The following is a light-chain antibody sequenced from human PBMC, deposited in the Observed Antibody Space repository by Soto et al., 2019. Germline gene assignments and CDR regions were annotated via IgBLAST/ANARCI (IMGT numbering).Light chain of an antibody. Sequence: EIVLTQSPATLSLSPGERATLSCRASQSVNNYLAWYQQKAGQPPRLLIYDSSSRATDIPARFSGSGSATEFTLTISTLQSEDFAIYYCQQYNNWPSWTFGQGTKVDIK. CDR3: QQYNNWPSWT. CDR1: QSVNNY. J-gene: IGKJ1*01. CDR2: DSS. V-gene: IGKV3D-15*01.